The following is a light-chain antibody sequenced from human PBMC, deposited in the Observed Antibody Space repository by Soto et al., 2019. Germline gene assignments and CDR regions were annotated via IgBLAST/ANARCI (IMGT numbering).Light chain of an antibody. CDR3: CSYAGSRGQV. J-gene: IGLJ2*01. V-gene: IGLV2-23*01. Sequence: QSVLTQPASVSGSPGQSITISCTGTSSDVGSYNLVSWYQQHPGKAPQLMIYEGSKRPSGVSNRFSGSKSGNTASLTISGLQAEDEADYYCCSYAGSRGQVFGGGTKLTVL. CDR1: SSDVGSYNL. CDR2: EGS.